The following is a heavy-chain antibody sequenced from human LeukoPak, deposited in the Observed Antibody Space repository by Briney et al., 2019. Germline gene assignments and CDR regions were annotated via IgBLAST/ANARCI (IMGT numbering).Heavy chain of an antibody. CDR1: GGTFSSYA. CDR3: ARKNRDSSGYNY. Sequence: SVKVSCKASGGTFSSYAISWVRQAPGQGLEWMGRIIPILGIANYAQKFQGRVTITADKSTSTAYMELSSLRSEDTAVYYCARKNRDSSGYNYWGQGILVTVSS. D-gene: IGHD3-22*01. J-gene: IGHJ4*02. V-gene: IGHV1-69*04. CDR2: IIPILGIA.